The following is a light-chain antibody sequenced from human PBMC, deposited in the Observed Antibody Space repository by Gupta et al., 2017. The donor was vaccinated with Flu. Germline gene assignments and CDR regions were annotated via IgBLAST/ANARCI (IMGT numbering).Light chain of an antibody. CDR3: QQSSTTRWT. CDR2: AAS. V-gene: IGKV1-39*01. J-gene: IGKJ1*01. CDR1: QTINRY. Sequence: DIQMTQSPSSLSASVGDRVTITCRASQTINRYLNWYQQKPGKAPKVLIYAASSLQSGVPSRFSGRGSGTDFTLTISSLRPEDFATYYCQQSSTTRWTFGQGTKVEI.